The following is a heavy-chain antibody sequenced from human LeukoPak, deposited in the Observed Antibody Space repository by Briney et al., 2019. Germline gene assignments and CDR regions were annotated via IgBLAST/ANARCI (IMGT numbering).Heavy chain of an antibody. CDR3: ARDRYYDSGSYYN. CDR2: IYHSGST. V-gene: IGHV4-38-2*02. CDR1: GYSISTGYY. D-gene: IGHD3-10*01. J-gene: IGHJ4*02. Sequence: PSETLSLTCTVSGYSISTGYYWGWIRQPPGKGLEWIGSIYHSGSTYYNPSLKSRVTISVDTSKNQFSLKLSSVIAADTAVYYCARDRYYDSGSYYNWGQGTLVTVSS.